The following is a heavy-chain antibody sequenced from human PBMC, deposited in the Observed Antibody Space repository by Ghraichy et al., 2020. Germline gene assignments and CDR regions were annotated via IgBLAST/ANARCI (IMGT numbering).Heavy chain of an antibody. CDR2: INHSGST. D-gene: IGHD2-2*01. V-gene: IGHV4-34*01. J-gene: IGHJ5*02. Sequence: ETLSLTCAVYGGSFSGYYWSWIRQPPGKGLEWIGEINHSGSTNYNPSLKSRVTISVDTSKNQFSLKLSSVTAADTAVYYYARKGGYQLLLRNRRGRLGCWFDPWGQGTLVTVSS. CDR3: ARKGGYQLLLRNRRGRLGCWFDP. CDR1: GGSFSGYY.